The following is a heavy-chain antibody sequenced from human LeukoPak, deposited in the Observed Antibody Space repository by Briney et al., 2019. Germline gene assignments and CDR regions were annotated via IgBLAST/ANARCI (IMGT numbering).Heavy chain of an antibody. CDR2: IIYDGSNK. CDR1: GFTFTAAW. V-gene: IGHV3-30*18. J-gene: IGHJ3*02. CDR3: VKVPRSGCCAFDI. D-gene: IGHD6-19*01. Sequence: GGSLRLSCAVSGFTFTAAWMSWVRQAPGKGLEWVALIIYDGSNKYHVDSVKGRFTVSRDNSKNTLYLQMNSLRAEDTAVYYCVKVPRSGCCAFDIWGLGTMVTVSS.